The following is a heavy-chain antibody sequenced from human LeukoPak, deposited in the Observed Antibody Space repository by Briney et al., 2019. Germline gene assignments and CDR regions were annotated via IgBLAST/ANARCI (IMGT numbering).Heavy chain of an antibody. V-gene: IGHV1-2*02. CDR3: ARSSTDFYFYGMDA. D-gene: IGHD4-17*01. Sequence: ASVKVSCKASGYTFIAYYIHWVRQAPGQGLEWMGWINPNSGATNSAQKFLRRVTMTRGTSSSSAYMDLSRLTSDDTAVYYCARSSTDFYFYGMDAWGQGTTVTVSS. CDR1: GYTFIAYY. CDR2: INPNSGAT. J-gene: IGHJ6*02.